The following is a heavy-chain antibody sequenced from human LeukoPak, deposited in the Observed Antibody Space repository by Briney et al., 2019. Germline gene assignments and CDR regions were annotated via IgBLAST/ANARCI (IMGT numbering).Heavy chain of an antibody. CDR3: ARGRYCSADICTGGDSFDI. V-gene: IGHV4-59*08. CDR1: GGSISNY. Sequence: PSETLSLTCTVSGGSISNYWSWIRQPPGKGLEWIGYIYYSGSTNYNPSLKSRVTISVDTSKNQFSLKLSSVTAADTAVYYCARGRYCSADICTGGDSFDIWGQGTMVSVSP. CDR2: IYYSGST. D-gene: IGHD2-15*01. J-gene: IGHJ3*02.